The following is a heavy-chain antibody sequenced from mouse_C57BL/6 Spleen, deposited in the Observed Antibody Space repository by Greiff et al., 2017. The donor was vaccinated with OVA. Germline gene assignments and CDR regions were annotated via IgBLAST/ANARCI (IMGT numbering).Heavy chain of an antibody. CDR1: GYTFTSYW. CDR2: IDPNSGGT. CDR3: AGERTTVVADYAMDY. Sequence: VQLQQPGAELVKPGASVKLSCKASGYTFTSYWMHWVKQRPGRGLEWIGRIDPNSGGTTYNEKFKGKATLTVDKPSSTAYMQLSSLTSVDSAVNYCAGERTTVVADYAMDYWGQGTSVTVSS. J-gene: IGHJ4*01. V-gene: IGHV1-72*01. D-gene: IGHD1-1*01.